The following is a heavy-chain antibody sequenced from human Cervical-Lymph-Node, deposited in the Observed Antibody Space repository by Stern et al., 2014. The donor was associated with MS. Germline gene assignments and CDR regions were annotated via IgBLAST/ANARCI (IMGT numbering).Heavy chain of an antibody. Sequence: EVQLVESGGDLVQPGESLRLSCTASGFTFSNFWMSWVRQAPGKGLEWVDNIKRRGGEAYYVDCVRGRFTISRDNAENSLYLQMNSLNVDDTAVYYCVRDQTAGWFFDLWGRGTLVTVPP. D-gene: IGHD2-15*01. CDR3: VRDQTAGWFFDL. V-gene: IGHV3-7*01. J-gene: IGHJ2*01. CDR2: IKRRGGEA. CDR1: GFTFSNFW.